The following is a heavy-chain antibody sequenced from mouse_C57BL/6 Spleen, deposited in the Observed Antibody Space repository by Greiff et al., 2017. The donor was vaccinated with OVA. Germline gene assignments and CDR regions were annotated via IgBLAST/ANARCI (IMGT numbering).Heavy chain of an antibody. D-gene: IGHD3-3*01. V-gene: IGHV1-52*01. CDR3: ARFLGGAMDY. CDR1: GYTFTSYW. Sequence: QVQLKQPGAELVRPGSSVKLSCKASGYTFTSYWMHWVKQRPIQGLEWIGNIDPSDSETHYNQKFKDKATLTVDKSSSTAYMQLSSLTSEDSAVYYCARFLGGAMDYWGQGTSVTVSS. J-gene: IGHJ4*01. CDR2: IDPSDSET.